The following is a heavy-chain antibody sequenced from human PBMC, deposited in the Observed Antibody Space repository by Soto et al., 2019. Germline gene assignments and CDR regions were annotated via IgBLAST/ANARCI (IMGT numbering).Heavy chain of an antibody. CDR3: XSSYGXXYRAFDY. CDR2: INPILSMS. J-gene: IGHJ4*02. V-gene: IGHV1-69*02. D-gene: IGHD5-18*01. CDR1: GDTFTFXX. Sequence: QVQLVQSGAEVKKPGSSVRVSCKASGDTFTFXXXNXXXXXXXXXXEWMGRINPILSMSNYAQRFQGRVTMTADKSTXXAXXXLXXXXXXXXXXXXXXSSYGXXYRAFDYWGQGALVTVSS.